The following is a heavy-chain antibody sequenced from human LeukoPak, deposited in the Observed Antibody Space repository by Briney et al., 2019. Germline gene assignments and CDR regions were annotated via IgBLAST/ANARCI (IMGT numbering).Heavy chain of an antibody. CDR3: AKVDYWSPENYFDS. CDR2: ISSSSSTI. Sequence: PGGSLRLSCAASGFTFSSYSMNWVRQAPGKGLEWVSYISSSSSTIYYADSVKGRFTISRDNSQNTVFLQMNSLRAEDTAVYYCAKVDYWSPENYFDSWGQGILVTVSS. CDR1: GFTFSSYS. V-gene: IGHV3-48*01. D-gene: IGHD1-1*01. J-gene: IGHJ4*02.